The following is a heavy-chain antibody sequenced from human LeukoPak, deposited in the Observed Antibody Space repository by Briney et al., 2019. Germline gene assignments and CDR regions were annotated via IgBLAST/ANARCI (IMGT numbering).Heavy chain of an antibody. D-gene: IGHD3-22*01. Sequence: ASVKVSCKASGYTFSSYGISWVRQAPGQGLEWMAWISAYNGKPNYAQKLRGRVTMTTDTSTSTAYMELRSLRSDDTAIYYCARDQNPYYDGSGYGYCWGQGTLVTVSS. CDR1: GYTFSSYG. CDR3: ARDQNPYYDGSGYGYC. CDR2: ISAYNGKP. J-gene: IGHJ4*02. V-gene: IGHV1-18*01.